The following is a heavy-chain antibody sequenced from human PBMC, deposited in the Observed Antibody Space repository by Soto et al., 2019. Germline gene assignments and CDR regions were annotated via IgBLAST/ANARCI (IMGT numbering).Heavy chain of an antibody. CDR1: GFTFSSYW. J-gene: IGHJ4*02. CDR2: IKQDGSEK. D-gene: IGHD3-3*01. V-gene: IGHV3-7*01. CDR3: ASRGAFFGVVIDY. Sequence: VQLVESGGGLVQPGGSLRLSCAASGFTFSSYWMSWVRQAPGKGLEWVANIKQDGSEKYYVDSVKGRFTISRDNAKNSLYLQTNSLRAEDTAVYYCASRGAFFGVVIDYWGQGTLVTVSS.